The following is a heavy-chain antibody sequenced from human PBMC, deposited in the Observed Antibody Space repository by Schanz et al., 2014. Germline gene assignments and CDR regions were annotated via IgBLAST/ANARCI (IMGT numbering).Heavy chain of an antibody. D-gene: IGHD1-26*01. J-gene: IGHJ3*02. V-gene: IGHV4-34*01. Sequence: QVPLQQWGAGLLKPSETLTLTCAVYGGSLSGYYWNWIRQPPGKGLEWFGEINHSGSTNYNPSLMSRVTISVDAPKNQFSLKLSSMTAADTAIYYCARDGIVGDNGAFDIWGQGTMVTVSS. CDR2: INHSGST. CDR3: ARDGIVGDNGAFDI. CDR1: GGSLSGYY.